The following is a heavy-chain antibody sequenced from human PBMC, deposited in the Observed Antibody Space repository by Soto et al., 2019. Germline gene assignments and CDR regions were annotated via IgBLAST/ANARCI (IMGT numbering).Heavy chain of an antibody. V-gene: IGHV3-30*03. CDR3: ARAPTLRHFDY. Sequence: GGSLRLSCATSGFNFKNYGMSWVRLAPGQGLEWVAVISYDGSNKYYADSVKGRFTISRDNSKNTLYLQMNSLRAEDTAVYYCARAPTLRHFDYWGQGTLVTVSS. CDR2: ISYDGSNK. J-gene: IGHJ4*02. CDR1: GFNFKNYG. D-gene: IGHD5-12*01.